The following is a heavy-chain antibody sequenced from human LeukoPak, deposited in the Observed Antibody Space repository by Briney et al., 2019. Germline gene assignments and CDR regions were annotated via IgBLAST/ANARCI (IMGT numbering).Heavy chain of an antibody. V-gene: IGHV3-7*01. J-gene: IGHJ6*03. CDR3: ARAGERSSAEWDYYYYYMDV. D-gene: IGHD6-6*01. Sequence: GGSLRLSCAASGFIFTSYWMSWVRQAPGKGLEWVANINEDGSEKYYVDSVKGRFTISRDNAKNSLYLQMNSLRAEDTAVYYCARAGERSSAEWDYYYYYMDVWGKGTTVTVSS. CDR2: INEDGSEK. CDR1: GFIFTSYW.